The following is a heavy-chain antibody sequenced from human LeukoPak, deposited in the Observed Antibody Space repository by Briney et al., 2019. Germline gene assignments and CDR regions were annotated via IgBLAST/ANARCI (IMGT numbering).Heavy chain of an antibody. J-gene: IGHJ4*02. Sequence: SETLSLTCTVSSGSISSSSYYWGWIRHSPGKGLEWIGSIYHSGSTCYNPSVKSRITISVDTSKSQISLNLSSVTAVDTAVYYCARIGPILGAAWVDYWGQGTLVSVSS. CDR1: SGSISSSSYY. D-gene: IGHD3-3*02. CDR2: IYHSGST. CDR3: ARIGPILGAAWVDY. V-gene: IGHV4-39*07.